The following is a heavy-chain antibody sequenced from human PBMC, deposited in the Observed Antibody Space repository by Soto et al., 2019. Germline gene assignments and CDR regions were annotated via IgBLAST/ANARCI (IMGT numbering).Heavy chain of an antibody. J-gene: IGHJ4*02. CDR1: GGSISTYY. D-gene: IGHD6-6*01. CDR3: ASSSSSFYYYFDY. CDR2: IYYSGIT. V-gene: IGHV4-59*08. Sequence: SETLSLTCTVSGGSISTYYWSWIRQPPGKGLEWIGYIYYSGITNYNPSLKSRVTIAVDTSKNQFSLKLSSVTAADTAVYYCASSSSSFYYYFDYWGQGTLVTVSS.